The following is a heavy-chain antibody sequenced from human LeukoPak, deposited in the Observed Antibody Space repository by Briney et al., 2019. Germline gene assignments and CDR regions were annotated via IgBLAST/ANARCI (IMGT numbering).Heavy chain of an antibody. CDR1: GFTFSSYA. D-gene: IGHD1-14*01. V-gene: IGHV3-30-3*01. Sequence: GGSLRLSCAASGFTFSSYAMHWARQAPGKGLEWVAVISYDGSNKYYADSVKGRFTISRDNSKNTLYLQMNSLRAEDTAVYYCANIRTFDYWGQGTLVTVSS. CDR3: ANIRTFDY. J-gene: IGHJ4*02. CDR2: ISYDGSNK.